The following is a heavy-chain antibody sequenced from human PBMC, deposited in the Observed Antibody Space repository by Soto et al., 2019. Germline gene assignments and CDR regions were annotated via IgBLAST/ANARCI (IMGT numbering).Heavy chain of an antibody. D-gene: IGHD3-10*01. CDR3: AGVRFGSGDYYSGLAV. CDR2: IHYSGST. V-gene: IGHV4-30-4*01. J-gene: IGHJ6*02. CDR1: GGPISSGDHY. Sequence: QVQLQESGPGLVKPSQTLSLTCTVPGGPISSGDHYWSWIRQPPGKGLEWIGYIHYSGSTYYNPTLTSRVTISLGTSTSQFSLRLSSVTAADTAVYYCAGVRFGSGDYYSGLAVWGQGTTVIVSS.